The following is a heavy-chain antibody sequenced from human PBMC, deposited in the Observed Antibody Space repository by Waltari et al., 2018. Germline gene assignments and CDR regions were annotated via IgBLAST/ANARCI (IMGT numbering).Heavy chain of an antibody. CDR3: ARDGHLYYLDY. V-gene: IGHV3-30-3*01. CDR2: ISYDGSNK. CDR1: GFTFSSYA. J-gene: IGHJ4*02. Sequence: QVQLVESGGGVVQPGRSLRLSCAASGFTFSSYAMHWVRQAPGKGLEWVAVISYDGSNKYYADSVKGRFTISRDNSKNTLYLQMNSLRAEDTAVYYCARDGHLYYLDYWGQGTLVTVSS.